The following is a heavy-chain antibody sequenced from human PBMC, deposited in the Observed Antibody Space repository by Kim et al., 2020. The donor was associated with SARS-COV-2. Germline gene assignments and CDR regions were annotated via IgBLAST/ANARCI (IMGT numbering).Heavy chain of an antibody. V-gene: IGHV3-7*03. CDR3: ARYSGSYSRRPAPMDV. CDR2: IKQDGSEK. CDR1: GFTFSSYW. J-gene: IGHJ6*02. D-gene: IGHD1-26*01. Sequence: GGSLRLSCAASGFTFSSYWMSWVRQAPGKGLEWVANIKQDGSEKYYVDSVKGRFTISRDNAKNSLYLQMNSLRAEDTAVYYCARYSGSYSRRPAPMDVWGQGTTVTVSS.